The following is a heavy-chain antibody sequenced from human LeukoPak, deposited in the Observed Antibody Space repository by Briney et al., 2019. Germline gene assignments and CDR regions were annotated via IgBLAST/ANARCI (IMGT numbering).Heavy chain of an antibody. V-gene: IGHV1-69*04. D-gene: IGHD2-21*02. CDR3: ARVLGYCGGDCYY. CDR1: GGTFSSYA. J-gene: IGHJ4*02. CDR2: IIPILGIA. Sequence: KVSCKASGGTFSSYAISLVRQAPGQGLEWMGRIIPILGIANYAQKFQGRVTITADKSTSTAYMELSSLRSEDTAVYYCARVLGYCGGDCYYWGQGTLVTVPS.